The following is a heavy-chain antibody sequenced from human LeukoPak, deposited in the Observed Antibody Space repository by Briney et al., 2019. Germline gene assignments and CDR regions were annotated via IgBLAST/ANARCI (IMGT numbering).Heavy chain of an antibody. J-gene: IGHJ4*02. CDR1: GFTFSSYG. CDR3: ARTLLVAGFDY. CDR2: ISYDGSNK. V-gene: IGHV3-30*03. Sequence: GGSLRLSCAASGFTFSSYGIHWVRQAPGKGLEWVAVISYDGSNKYYVDSVKGRFTISRDNSKNTLYLQMNSLRDEDTAVYYCARTLLVAGFDYWGQGTLVIVSS. D-gene: IGHD6-19*01.